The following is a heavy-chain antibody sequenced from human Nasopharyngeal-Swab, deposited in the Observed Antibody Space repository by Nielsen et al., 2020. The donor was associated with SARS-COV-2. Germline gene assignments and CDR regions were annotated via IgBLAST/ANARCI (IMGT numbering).Heavy chain of an antibody. V-gene: IGHV3-30*04. D-gene: IGHD3/OR15-3a*01. CDR1: GFTFRSYA. Sequence: GSLRLSCAASGFTFRSYAMYWVRQAPGKGLEWVAVISYDGSDQYYADSVKGRFTISRDNSKNTLYLQMNSLRAEDTAVYYCAKEMGLVGGIANSLFDYWGQGTLVTVSS. CDR3: AKEMGLVGGIANSLFDY. J-gene: IGHJ4*02. CDR2: ISYDGSDQ.